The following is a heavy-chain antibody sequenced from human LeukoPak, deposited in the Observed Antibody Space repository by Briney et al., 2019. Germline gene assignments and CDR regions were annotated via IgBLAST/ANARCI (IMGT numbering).Heavy chain of an antibody. D-gene: IGHD2-2*01. Sequence: PGGSLRLSCAASGFTFSSYAMSWVRQAPGKGLEWVSAISGSGSTIYYADSVKGRFTISRDNAKNSLYLQMNSLRAEDTAVYYCAKGLPATLLDYWGQGTLVTVSS. J-gene: IGHJ4*02. CDR3: AKGLPATLLDY. V-gene: IGHV3-23*01. CDR2: ISGSGSTI. CDR1: GFTFSSYA.